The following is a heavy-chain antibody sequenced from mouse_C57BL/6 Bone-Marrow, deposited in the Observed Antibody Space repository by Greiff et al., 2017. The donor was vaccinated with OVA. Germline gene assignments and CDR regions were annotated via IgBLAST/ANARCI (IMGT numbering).Heavy chain of an antibody. D-gene: IGHD1-1*01. CDR2: INPNNGGT. J-gene: IGHJ4*01. V-gene: IGHV1-26*01. CDR3: AGTISSCLDY. CDR1: GYTFTDYY. Sequence: VQLQQSGPELVKPGASVKISCKASGYTFTDYYMNWVKQSHGKSLEWIGDINPNNGGTSYNQKFKGKATLTVDKSSSTAYMELRSLTSEDSAVYYCAGTISSCLDYWGQGTSVTVSS.